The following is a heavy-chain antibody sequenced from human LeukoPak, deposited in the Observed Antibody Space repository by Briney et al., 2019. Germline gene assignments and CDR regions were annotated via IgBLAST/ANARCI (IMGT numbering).Heavy chain of an antibody. V-gene: IGHV3-11*01. CDR1: GFTFSDYY. Sequence: GGSLRLSSAASGFTFSDYYMSWIRQAPGKGLEWVSYISSSSHTMYYAASVKGRFSISRDNAKNSLYLQMNSLRAEDPAMYYCAREYTSGSYYIDYWGQGTLVTVSS. CDR3: AREYTSGSYYIDY. J-gene: IGHJ4*02. CDR2: ISSSSHTM. D-gene: IGHD3-10*01.